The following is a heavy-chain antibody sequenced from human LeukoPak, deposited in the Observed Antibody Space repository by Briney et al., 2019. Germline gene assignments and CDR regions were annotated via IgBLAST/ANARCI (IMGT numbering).Heavy chain of an antibody. CDR1: GYTFNNHY. CDR2: INPTTGGA. J-gene: IGHJ4*02. D-gene: IGHD6-13*01. V-gene: IGHV1-46*02. CDR3: ARVIRAAPGKGYFDY. Sequence: ASVKVSCKASGYTFNNHYMHWVRQAPGQGLEWMGIINPTTGGATYAQKFQGRVTMTRDMSTSTVYMELSKLRSEDTAIYYCARVIRAAPGKGYFDYWGRGTLVTVSS.